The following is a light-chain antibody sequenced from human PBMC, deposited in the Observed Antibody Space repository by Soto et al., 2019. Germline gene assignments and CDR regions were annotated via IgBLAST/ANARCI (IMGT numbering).Light chain of an antibody. J-gene: IGKJ1*01. CDR1: QSLLHSNGYNY. CDR3: MQALQTRT. CDR2: LGS. V-gene: IGKV2-28*01. Sequence: DIVMTQSQLSLPVTPGEPASISCRSSQSLLHSNGYNYLDWYLQKPGQSPQLLIYLGSYRASGVPDRFSGSGSGTDFTLKISRVEAEDVGVYYCMQALQTRTFGQGT.